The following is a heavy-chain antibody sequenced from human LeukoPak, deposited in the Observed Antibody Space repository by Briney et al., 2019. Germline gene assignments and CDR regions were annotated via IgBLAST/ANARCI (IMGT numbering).Heavy chain of an antibody. V-gene: IGHV1-18*01. CDR1: GYTFTSYG. D-gene: IGHD6-19*01. Sequence: DSVKVSCKASGYTFTSYGISWVRQAPGQGREWMGWISVYNGNTNYAQKLQGRVTMTTDTSTSTAYMELRRLRSDDTAVYYCARGTMQWRQPVFLHAFDIWGQGTMVTVSS. J-gene: IGHJ3*02. CDR2: ISVYNGNT. CDR3: ARGTMQWRQPVFLHAFDI.